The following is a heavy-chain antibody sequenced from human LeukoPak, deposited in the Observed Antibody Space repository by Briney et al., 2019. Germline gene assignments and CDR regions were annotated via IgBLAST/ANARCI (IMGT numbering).Heavy chain of an antibody. CDR2: IIPIFGTA. V-gene: IGHV1-69*13. D-gene: IGHD3-3*01. CDR1: GGTFSSYA. J-gene: IGHJ4*02. CDR3: ARGAATYYDFWSGYSLSSDY. Sequence: GASVKVSCKASGGTFSSYAISWVRQAPGQGLEWMGGIIPIFGTANYAQKFQGRVTITADESTSTAYMELSSLRSEDTAVYYCARGAATYYDFWSGYSLSSDYWGQGTLVTVSS.